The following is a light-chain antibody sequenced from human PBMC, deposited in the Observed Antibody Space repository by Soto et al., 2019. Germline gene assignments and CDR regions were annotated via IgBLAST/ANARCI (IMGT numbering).Light chain of an antibody. Sequence: QSVLTQPASVSVSPGQSITISCTGTSSDVGGYNYVSWYQQHPGKAPKLMIYDVSNRPSGVSNRFSGSKSGNTASLTISGLQAEDEADYYCSSYTSSSTLGVFGTGTKVTV. CDR3: SSYTSSSTLGV. J-gene: IGLJ1*01. CDR1: SSDVGGYNY. CDR2: DVS. V-gene: IGLV2-14*01.